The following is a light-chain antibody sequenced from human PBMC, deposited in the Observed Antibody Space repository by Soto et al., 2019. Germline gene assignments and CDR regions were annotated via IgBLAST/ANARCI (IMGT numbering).Light chain of an antibody. CDR3: QTWGSGIVV. J-gene: IGLJ2*01. V-gene: IGLV4-69*02. Sequence: QLVLTQSPSASASLGASVKLTCTLSSGHSNYAIAWHQQQSEKGPRYLMKLNSDGSHSKGDGIPDRFSGSSSGAERYVTICSLQYEDEADYYCQTWGSGIVVFGGGTKLTVL. CDR2: LNSDGSH. CDR1: SGHSNYA.